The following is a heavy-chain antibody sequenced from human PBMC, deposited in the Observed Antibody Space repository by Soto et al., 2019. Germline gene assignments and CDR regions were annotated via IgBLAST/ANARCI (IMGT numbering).Heavy chain of an antibody. J-gene: IGHJ4*02. V-gene: IGHV4-34*01. Sequence: QVQLQQWGAGLLKSSETLSLTCAVYGGSFSGYYWTWIRQPPGKGLEWIAEINHSGRSNSNPSLKSPVTVSGDTYKNQFSLKLSSVTAADTAVYYCARGISMTVEVQRDAPDKYFFDAWGQGTLVTVSS. D-gene: IGHD3-22*01. CDR1: GGSFSGYY. CDR2: INHSGRS. CDR3: ARGISMTVEVQRDAPDKYFFDA.